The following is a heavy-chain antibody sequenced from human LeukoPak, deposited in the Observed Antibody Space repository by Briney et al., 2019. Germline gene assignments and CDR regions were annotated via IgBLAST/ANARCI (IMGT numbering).Heavy chain of an antibody. V-gene: IGHV1-69*04. J-gene: IGHJ5*02. D-gene: IGHD4-17*01. CDR3: ARGWIAIDYGEFDP. CDR1: GYTFTSYA. CDR2: IIPILGIA. Sequence: SVKVSCKASGYTFTSYAISWVRQAPGQGLERMGRIIPILGIANYAQKFQGRVTITADKSTSTAYMELSSLRSEDTAVYYCARGWIAIDYGEFDPWGQGTLVTVSS.